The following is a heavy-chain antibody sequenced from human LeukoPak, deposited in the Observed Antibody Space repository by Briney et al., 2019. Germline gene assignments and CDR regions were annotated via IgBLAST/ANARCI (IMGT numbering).Heavy chain of an antibody. CDR2: IWYDGSNK. J-gene: IGHJ4*02. CDR3: ARGNYDRSGYYDY. V-gene: IGHV3-33*01. D-gene: IGHD3-22*01. Sequence: GRSLRLSCAASGFTFSRYGMHWVRQAPGKGLEWVAVIWYDGSNKYYADSVKGRFTISRDNSKNTLYLQMNSLRAEDTAVYYCARGNYDRSGYYDYWGQGTLATVSS. CDR1: GFTFSRYG.